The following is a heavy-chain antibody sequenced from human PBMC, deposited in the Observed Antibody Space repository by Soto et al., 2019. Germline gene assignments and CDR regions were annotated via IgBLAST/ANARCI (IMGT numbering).Heavy chain of an antibody. D-gene: IGHD3-3*01. J-gene: IGHJ4*02. V-gene: IGHV3-9*01. CDR3: VKDVGSRHYDFTNFDS. Sequence: PGGSLRLSCIASGFIFDDYAIHWVRQVPGKGLEWVSGIDWNSATTGYADSVKGRFTLSRDNARNSVLLQMNSLRSEDTARYYCVKDVGSRHYDFTNFDSWGQGALVTVSS. CDR1: GFIFDDYA. CDR2: IDWNSATT.